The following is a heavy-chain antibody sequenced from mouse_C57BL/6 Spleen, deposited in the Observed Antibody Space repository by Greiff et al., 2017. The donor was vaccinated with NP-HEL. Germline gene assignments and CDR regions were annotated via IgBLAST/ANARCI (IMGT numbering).Heavy chain of an antibody. D-gene: IGHD2-2*01. J-gene: IGHJ4*01. CDR3: ARWFGDY. CDR2: INPNNGGT. CDR1: GYTFTDYY. V-gene: IGHV1-26*01. Sequence: EVQLQQSGPELVKPGASVKISCKASGYTFTDYYMNWVKQSHGKSLEWIGDINPNNGGTSYNQKFKGKATLTVDKSSSTAYMELRSLTSEDSAVYYCARWFGDYWGQGTSVTVSS.